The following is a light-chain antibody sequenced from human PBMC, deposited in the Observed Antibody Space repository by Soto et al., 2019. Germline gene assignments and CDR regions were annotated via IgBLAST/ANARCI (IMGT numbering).Light chain of an antibody. J-gene: IGLJ3*02. V-gene: IGLV2-23*01. CDR1: NSDVGSHNL. CDR3: CSYAGSSTFLWV. Sequence: QSVLTQPASVSGSPGQSITISCTRTNSDVGSHNLVSWYQQHPGKAPKLMIYEGNKRPSGVSNRFSGSKSGNTASLTISGLQAEDEADYYCCSYAGSSTFLWVFGGGTKLTVL. CDR2: EGN.